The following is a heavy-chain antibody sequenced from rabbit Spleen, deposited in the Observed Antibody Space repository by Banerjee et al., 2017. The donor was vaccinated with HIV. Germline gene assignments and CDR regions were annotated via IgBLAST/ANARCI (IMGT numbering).Heavy chain of an antibody. CDR3: ARDHTEITGWDFSL. CDR1: GFSFSGILY. D-gene: IGHD4-1*01. CDR2: IDTGDGDT. Sequence: QEQLVESGGGLVQPEGSLTLSCKASGFSFSGILYMCWVRQAPGKGLEWIACIDTGDGDTYFANWAKGRFTLSRTSSTTVTLQMTSLTAADTATYFCARDHTEITGWDFSLWGPGTLVTVS. V-gene: IGHV1S45*01. J-gene: IGHJ4*01.